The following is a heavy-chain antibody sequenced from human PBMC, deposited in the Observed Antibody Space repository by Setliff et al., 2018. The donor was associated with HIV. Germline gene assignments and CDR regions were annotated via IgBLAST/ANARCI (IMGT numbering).Heavy chain of an antibody. J-gene: IGHJ4*02. CDR1: GGTFSNHA. Sequence: SVKVSCKASGGTFSNHAINWVRQAPGQGLEWMGGVIPIFSTANSAQKFQGRVKITADGFTSTAYMELNSLRSEDTAVHYCAIVTELDYYGGSGPTHLLFDSWGQGTLVTVSS. CDR3: AIVTELDYYGGSGPTHLLFDS. V-gene: IGHV1-69*13. D-gene: IGHD3-22*01. CDR2: VIPIFSTA.